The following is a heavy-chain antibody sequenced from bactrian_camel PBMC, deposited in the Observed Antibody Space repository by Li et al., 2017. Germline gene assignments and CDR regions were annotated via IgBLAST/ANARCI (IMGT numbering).Heavy chain of an antibody. Sequence: VQLVESGGGLVQPGGSLRLSCAASRFTFSGYAMSWVRQAPGKGLEWVSVINSGGGTIYYADSVKGRFTISRDNAKNTLYLQLNSLKTEDTAIYYCAKDSTNNGDWWSMADIGDQGTQVTV. J-gene: IGHJ4*01. D-gene: IGHD1*01. V-gene: IGHV3S31*01. CDR2: INSGGGTI. CDR1: RFTFSGYA.